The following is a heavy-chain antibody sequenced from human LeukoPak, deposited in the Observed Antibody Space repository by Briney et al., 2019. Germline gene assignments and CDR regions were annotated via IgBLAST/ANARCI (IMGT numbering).Heavy chain of an antibody. CDR1: GYTFTSYD. D-gene: IGHD6-19*01. J-gene: IGHJ6*02. CDR3: ARGRSIAVAGTRYYYGMDV. Sequence: ASVKVSCKASGYTFTSYDINWVRQATGQGLEWMGWMNPNSGNTGYAQKFQGRVTMTRNTSISTACMELSSLRSEDTAVYYCARGRSIAVAGTRYYYGMDVWGQGTTVTVSS. CDR2: MNPNSGNT. V-gene: IGHV1-8*01.